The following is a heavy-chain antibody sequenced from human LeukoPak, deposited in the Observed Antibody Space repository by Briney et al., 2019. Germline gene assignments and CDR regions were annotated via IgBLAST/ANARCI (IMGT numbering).Heavy chain of an antibody. V-gene: IGHV4-31*03. J-gene: IGHJ6*02. CDR2: IYYSGST. Sequence: SETLSLTCTGSGGSISSGGYYWSWIRQHPGKGLEWIGYIYYSGSTYYNPSLKSRVTISVDTSKNQFSLKLSSVTAADTAVYYCARDRGLYGMDVWGQGTTVTVSS. CDR3: ARDRGLYGMDV. CDR1: GGSISSGGYY. D-gene: IGHD3-10*01.